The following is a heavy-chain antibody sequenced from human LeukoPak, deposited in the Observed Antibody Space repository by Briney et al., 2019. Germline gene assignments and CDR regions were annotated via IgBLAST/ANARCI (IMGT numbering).Heavy chain of an antibody. D-gene: IGHD6-19*01. Sequence: GASVKVSCKASGYTFTSYDINWVRQATGQGLEWMGWMNPNSGDTGYAQKFQGRVTMTSTTSISTAYMELSSLTSEDTAVYYCARALSGCVLCFDYWGQGTLVTVSS. CDR2: MNPNSGDT. CDR3: ARALSGCVLCFDY. V-gene: IGHV1-8*01. J-gene: IGHJ4*02. CDR1: GYTFTSYD.